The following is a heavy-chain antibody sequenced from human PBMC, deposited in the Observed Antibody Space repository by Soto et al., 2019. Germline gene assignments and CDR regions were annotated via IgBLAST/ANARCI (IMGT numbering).Heavy chain of an antibody. CDR1: GFTFSSHA. D-gene: IGHD6-19*01. CDR3: AKTGRYSSGWYSGFPDY. Sequence: GGSLRLSCAASGFTFSSHAMSWVRQAPGKGLEWVSAISGSGGSTYYADSVKGRFTISRDNSKNTLYLQMNSLRAEDTAVYYCAKTGRYSSGWYSGFPDYWGQGSLVTVSS. J-gene: IGHJ4*02. CDR2: ISGSGGST. V-gene: IGHV3-23*01.